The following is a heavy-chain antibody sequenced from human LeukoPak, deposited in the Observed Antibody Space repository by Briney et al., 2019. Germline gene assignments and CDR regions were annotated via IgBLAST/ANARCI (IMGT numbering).Heavy chain of an antibody. V-gene: IGHV4-34*01. CDR3: ASHFWGSGSYPHDY. J-gene: IGHJ4*02. Sequence: PSETLSLTCAVYVGSFSGYYWSWIRQPPGKGLEWIGEINHSGSTNYNPSLKSRVTISVDTSKNQFSLKLSSVTAADTAVYYCASHFWGSGSYPHDYWGQGTLVTVSS. CDR1: VGSFSGYY. D-gene: IGHD3-10*01. CDR2: INHSGST.